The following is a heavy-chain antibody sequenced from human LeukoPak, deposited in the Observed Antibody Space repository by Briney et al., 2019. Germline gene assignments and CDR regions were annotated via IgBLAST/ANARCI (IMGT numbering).Heavy chain of an antibody. Sequence: GGSLRLSCSASGFTFSSYAMHWVRQAPGKGLEYVSAISSNGGSTYYADSVKGRFTIPRDNSKNTLYPQMSSLRAEDTAVYYCVKSPRSSWTNWFDPWGQGTLVTVSS. CDR1: GFTFSSYA. J-gene: IGHJ5*02. V-gene: IGHV3-64D*06. CDR2: ISSNGGST. CDR3: VKSPRSSWTNWFDP. D-gene: IGHD6-13*01.